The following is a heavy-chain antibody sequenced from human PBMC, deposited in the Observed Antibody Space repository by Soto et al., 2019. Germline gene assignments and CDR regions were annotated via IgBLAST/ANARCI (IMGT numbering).Heavy chain of an antibody. J-gene: IGHJ4*02. CDR3: ARGSTYYDYIWGSYRQGDFDY. CDR2: INHSGST. D-gene: IGHD3-16*02. Sequence: PSETLSLTFAVYGGSFSGYYWSWIRQPPGKGLEWIGEINHSGSTNYNPSLKSRVTISVDTSKNQFSLKLSSVTAADTAVYYCARGSTYYDYIWGSYRQGDFDYWGQGTLVTVSS. CDR1: GGSFSGYY. V-gene: IGHV4-34*01.